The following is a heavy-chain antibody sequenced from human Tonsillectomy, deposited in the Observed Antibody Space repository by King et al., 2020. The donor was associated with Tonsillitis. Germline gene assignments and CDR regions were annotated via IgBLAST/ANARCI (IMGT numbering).Heavy chain of an antibody. CDR3: ARDLMSGDWNDPLGYFDY. CDR1: GFTFSNYA. J-gene: IGHJ4*02. CDR2: ISNDGSER. V-gene: IGHV3-30*04. D-gene: IGHD1-1*01. Sequence: VQLVESGGGVVQPGRSLRLSCAASGFTFSNYAMHWVRQAPGKGLEWVAMISNDGSERYYADSVKGRFTISRDNSKNKMYVQMNSLTAEDTAVYYCARDLMSGDWNDPLGYFDYWGQGTLVTVS.